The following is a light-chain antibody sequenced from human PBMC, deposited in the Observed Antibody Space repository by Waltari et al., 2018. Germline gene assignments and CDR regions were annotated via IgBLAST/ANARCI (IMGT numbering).Light chain of an antibody. CDR1: QGISTA. Sequence: IQLTQSPSSLSAFVGDRVTITCRASQGISTALAWYQQKPGKAPNLLIYDASTLHSGVPSRFSGSGSGTDFTLTISSLQPEDSASYYCQQFNNYLFTFGPGTKVDIK. J-gene: IGKJ3*01. CDR2: DAS. V-gene: IGKV1D-13*01. CDR3: QQFNNYLFT.